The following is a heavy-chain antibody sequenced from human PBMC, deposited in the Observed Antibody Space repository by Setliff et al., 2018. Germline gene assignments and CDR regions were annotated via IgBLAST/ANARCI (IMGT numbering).Heavy chain of an antibody. CDR1: GGSISSGNYY. CDR3: AREDGPNYYYYYMDI. J-gene: IGHJ6*03. D-gene: IGHD2-8*01. V-gene: IGHV4-61*09. CDR2: IQTSWTT. Sequence: SETLSLTCTVSGGSISSGNYYWSWIRQPAGKGLEWIGHIQTSWTTNYNPSLKSRVTISVDTSKNQFSLKLSAVTAADTAVYFCAREDGPNYYYYYMDIWGKGTTVTVSS.